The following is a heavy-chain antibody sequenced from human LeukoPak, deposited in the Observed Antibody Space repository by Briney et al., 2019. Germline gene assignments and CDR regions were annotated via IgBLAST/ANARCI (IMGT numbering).Heavy chain of an antibody. D-gene: IGHD1-26*01. CDR2: ISDSGSNT. J-gene: IGHJ4*02. CDR1: GFTFTSYA. V-gene: IGHV3-23*01. CDR3: AKARTGSSGMADY. Sequence: PGGSLRLSCAASGFTFTSYAMTWVRQAPGKGLEWVSSISDSGSNTYYADSVRGRFTISRDTSRNTLYLQLNSLRAEDTALYFCAKARTGSSGMADYWGQGTLVTVSS.